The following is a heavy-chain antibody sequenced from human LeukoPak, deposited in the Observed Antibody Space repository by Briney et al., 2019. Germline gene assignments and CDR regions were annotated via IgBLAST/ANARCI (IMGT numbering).Heavy chain of an antibody. CDR2: IYYSGSA. CDR3: ARASRSGSHMFDS. Sequence: SETLSLTCTVSGGSISSSSYYWGWIRQPPGKGLEWIGSIYYSGSANYNPSLKSRVTISVDTSKNQFSLNLTSVTAADTAVYFCARASRSGSHMFDSWGQGTLVSVSS. CDR1: GGSISSSSYY. J-gene: IGHJ4*02. V-gene: IGHV4-39*07. D-gene: IGHD1-26*01.